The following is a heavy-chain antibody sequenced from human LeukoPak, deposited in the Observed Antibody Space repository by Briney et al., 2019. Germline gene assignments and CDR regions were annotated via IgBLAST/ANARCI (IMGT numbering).Heavy chain of an antibody. CDR3: AKESETTRWAYDY. CDR2: ISYDGSNK. CDR1: GFTFSSYA. J-gene: IGHJ4*02. Sequence: GGSLRLSCAASGFTFSSYAMHWVRQAPGKGLEWVAVISYDGSNKYYADSVKGRFTISRDNSKNTLYLQMNSLRAEDTAVYYCAKESETTRWAYDYWGQGTLVTVSS. V-gene: IGHV3-30-3*01. D-gene: IGHD4-17*01.